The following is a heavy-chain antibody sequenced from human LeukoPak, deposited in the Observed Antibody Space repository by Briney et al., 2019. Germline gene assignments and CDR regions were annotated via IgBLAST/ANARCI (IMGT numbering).Heavy chain of an antibody. Sequence: GASVTVSFKASGGTFISYAISWVRQAPGQGLEWMGIINPSGGSTSYAQKFQGRVTMTRDMSTSTVYMELSSLRSEDTAVYYCARDLPYYYDSSGYSVDAFDIWGQGTMVTVSS. CDR3: ARDLPYYYDSSGYSVDAFDI. D-gene: IGHD3-22*01. CDR1: GGTFISYA. V-gene: IGHV1-46*01. CDR2: INPSGGST. J-gene: IGHJ3*02.